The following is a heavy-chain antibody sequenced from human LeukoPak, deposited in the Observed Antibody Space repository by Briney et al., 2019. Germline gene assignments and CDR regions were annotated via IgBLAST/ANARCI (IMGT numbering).Heavy chain of an antibody. Sequence: LVASVKVSCEASGYSFTDYYIHWVRLAPGQGLEWMGWINPKSGGTHYAQKFQGRVSMTRDTSINTVHLELSSLKTNDTAVYYCARTREGVWGSYSPWGQGTLVTVSS. D-gene: IGHD3-16*01. J-gene: IGHJ4*02. CDR3: ARTREGVWGSYSP. CDR2: INPKSGGT. CDR1: GYSFTDYY. V-gene: IGHV1-2*03.